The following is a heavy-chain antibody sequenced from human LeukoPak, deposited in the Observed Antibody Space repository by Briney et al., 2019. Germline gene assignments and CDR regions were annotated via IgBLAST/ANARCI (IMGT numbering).Heavy chain of an antibody. J-gene: IGHJ4*02. D-gene: IGHD3-3*01. CDR2: ISGSGGST. V-gene: IGHV3-23*01. CDR3: AKDGTYYDFWSGYSTSAVALYY. Sequence: PGGSLRLSCAASGFTFSSYAMSWVRQAPGKGLEWVSAISGSGGSTYYADSVKGRFTISRDNSKNTRYLQMNSLRAEDTAVYYCAKDGTYYDFWSGYSTSAVALYYWGQGTLVTVSS. CDR1: GFTFSSYA.